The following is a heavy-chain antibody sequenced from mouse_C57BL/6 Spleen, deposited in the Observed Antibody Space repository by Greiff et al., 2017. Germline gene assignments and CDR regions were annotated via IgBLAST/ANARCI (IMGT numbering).Heavy chain of an antibody. J-gene: IGHJ2*01. Sequence: EVQLKESGPELVKPGASVKISCKASGYSFTDYNMNWVKQSNGKSLEWIGVINPNYGTTSNNQKFKGKATLTVDQSSSTAYMQLNSLTSEDAAVYYCAREERARAYYFDYWGQGTTLTISS. CDR3: AREERARAYYFDY. CDR2: INPNYGTT. CDR1: GYSFTDYN. V-gene: IGHV1-39*01. D-gene: IGHD3-3*01.